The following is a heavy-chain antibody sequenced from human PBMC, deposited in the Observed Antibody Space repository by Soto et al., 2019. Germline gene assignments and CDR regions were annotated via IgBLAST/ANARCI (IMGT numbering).Heavy chain of an antibody. J-gene: IGHJ4*02. CDR1: GGTFNSYI. CDR2: IIPIFGTV. CDR3: ARGMRYDTMIG. V-gene: IGHV1-69*12. Sequence: QVQLVQSGAEVKKPGSSVKVSCKASGGTFNSYIISWVRQAPGQGLEWMGGIIPIFGTVNYAQKFQGRVTITADESTSTAYMELSSLSSEDTAMYYCARGMRYDTMIGWGQGTLVTVPS. D-gene: IGHD3-22*01.